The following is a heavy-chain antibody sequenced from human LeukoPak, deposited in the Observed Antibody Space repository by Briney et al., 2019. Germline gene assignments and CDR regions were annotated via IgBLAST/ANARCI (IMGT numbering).Heavy chain of an antibody. J-gene: IGHJ6*02. CDR2: IGAYNGNT. CDR3: ARDPKTSDYYYGMDV. Sequence: RASVKVSCKASGYTFTSYGISWVRQAPGQGLEWMGWIGAYNGNTNYAQKLQGRVTVTTDTSTSTAYMELRSLRSDDTAVYYCARDPKTSDYYYGMDVWGQGTTVTVSS. CDR1: GYTFTSYG. V-gene: IGHV1-18*01.